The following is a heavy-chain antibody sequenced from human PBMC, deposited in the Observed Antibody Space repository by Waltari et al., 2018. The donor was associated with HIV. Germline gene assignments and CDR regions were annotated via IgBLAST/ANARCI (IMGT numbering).Heavy chain of an antibody. CDR3: AKDGGSYSGWYDP. D-gene: IGHD1-26*01. CDR1: DFIFGNSD. V-gene: IGHV3-23*01. J-gene: IGHJ5*02. Sequence: EVQLLESGGGLAQPGGSRRISCAASDFIFGNSDMHWIRHSPGKGLEWISLISGRGSTTYYTDSVKGRFIISRDNSRNILFLQMNNLRVEDTAVYYCAKDGGSYSGWYDPWGQGTLVTVSS. CDR2: ISGRGSTT.